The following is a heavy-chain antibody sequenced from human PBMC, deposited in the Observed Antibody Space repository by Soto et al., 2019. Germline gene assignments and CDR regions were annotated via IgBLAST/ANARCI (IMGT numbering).Heavy chain of an antibody. CDR2: INGGNGDT. Sequence: QVQLVQSGAEVKKPGASVRISCRTSGYTFTSYAITWLRHAPGQRLEWMGWINGGNGDTKYSQKFQDRLSITMDTSATTVSLGLSSLTSEDTAIYYCARGPLSLYSADFRWGQGILVTVSS. CDR1: GYTFTSYA. V-gene: IGHV1-3*01. CDR3: ARGPLSLYSADFR. D-gene: IGHD1-26*01. J-gene: IGHJ4*02.